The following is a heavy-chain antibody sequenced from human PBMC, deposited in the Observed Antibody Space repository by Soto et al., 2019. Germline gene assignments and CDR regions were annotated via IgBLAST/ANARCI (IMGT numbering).Heavy chain of an antibody. Sequence: EVQLVESGGGLVQPGGSLRLSCAASGFTLSTYWMHWVRQVPGKGLVWVSRISSGGTYTNYADSVKGRFTISRASARNTLLLQMDDLTCEDTAVYYCARTFVDGMAGFGPWGQGTLVTVSS. J-gene: IGHJ5*02. D-gene: IGHD2-15*01. V-gene: IGHV3-74*01. CDR2: ISSGGTYT. CDR1: GFTLSTYW. CDR3: ARTFVDGMAGFGP.